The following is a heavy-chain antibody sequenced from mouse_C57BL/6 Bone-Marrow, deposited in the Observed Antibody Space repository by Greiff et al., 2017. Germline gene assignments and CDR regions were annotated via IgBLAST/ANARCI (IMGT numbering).Heavy chain of an antibody. Sequence: QVQLQQSGPGLVQPSQSLSITCTVSGFSLTNYGINWVRQSPGKGLEWLGVIWSGGSTDYNAAFISRLSISKDNSTSQVFFKMNSLQINDTAIYYCARRPSITTAPVRFAYWGQGTLVTVSA. CDR1: GFSLTNYG. CDR2: IWSGGST. J-gene: IGHJ3*01. D-gene: IGHD1-1*01. CDR3: ARRPSITTAPVRFAY. V-gene: IGHV2-2*02.